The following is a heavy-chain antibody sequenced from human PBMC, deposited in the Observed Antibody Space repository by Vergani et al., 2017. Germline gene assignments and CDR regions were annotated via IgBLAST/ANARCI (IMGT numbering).Heavy chain of an antibody. CDR3: ARGGHGEYYDILTGYKPPGYYYYYMDV. J-gene: IGHJ6*03. D-gene: IGHD3-9*01. CDR1: GGSISSYY. CDR2: IYYSGST. V-gene: IGHV4-59*01. Sequence: QVQLQESGPGLVKPSETLSLTCTVSGGSISSYYWSWIRQPPGKGLEWIGYIYYSGSTNYNPSLKSRVTISVDPSKNQFSLKLSSVTAADTAVYYCARGGHGEYYDILTGYKPPGYYYYYMDVWGKGTTVTVSS.